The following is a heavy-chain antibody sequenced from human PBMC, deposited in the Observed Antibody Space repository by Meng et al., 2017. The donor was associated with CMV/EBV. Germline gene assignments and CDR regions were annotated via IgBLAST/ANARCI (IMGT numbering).Heavy chain of an antibody. V-gene: IGHV1-69*02. CDR3: ARGYCSSTSCSAPDY. J-gene: IGHJ4*02. Sequence: SVKVSCKASGGTFGSYTISWVRQAPGQGLEWMGRIIPILGIANYAQKFQGRVTITADKSTSTAYMELSSLRSEDTAVYYCARGYCSSTSCSAPDYWGQGTLVTVSS. D-gene: IGHD2-2*01. CDR1: GGTFGSYT. CDR2: IIPILGIA.